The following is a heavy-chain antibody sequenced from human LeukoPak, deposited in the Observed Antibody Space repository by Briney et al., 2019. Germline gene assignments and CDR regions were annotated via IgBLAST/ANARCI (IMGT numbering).Heavy chain of an antibody. J-gene: IGHJ5*02. CDR1: GGSISSGSYY. CDR3: ARGSSGYWFWFDP. V-gene: IGHV4-61*02. D-gene: IGHD3-22*01. CDR2: IYTSGST. Sequence: SETLSLTCTVSGGSISSGSYYWRWIRQPAGEGLEWIVRIYTSGSTNYNPSLKSRITISVDTSKNQFSLKLRSVTAADPAVYYCARGSSGYWFWFDPWGQGTLVTVSS.